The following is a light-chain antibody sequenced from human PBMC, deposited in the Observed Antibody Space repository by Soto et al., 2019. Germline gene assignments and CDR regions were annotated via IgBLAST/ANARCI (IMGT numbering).Light chain of an antibody. CDR3: ISYTSSASYV. CDR2: KVS. J-gene: IGLJ1*01. Sequence: QSALTQPASVSGSPGQSISISCTGTSSDVGGYNYVSWYQQHPGNAPKLIIYKVSYRPSGVSNRFSGSKSGNTASLTISGLQSEDEANYYCISYTSSASYVFGTGTKLTVL. CDR1: SSDVGGYNY. V-gene: IGLV2-14*01.